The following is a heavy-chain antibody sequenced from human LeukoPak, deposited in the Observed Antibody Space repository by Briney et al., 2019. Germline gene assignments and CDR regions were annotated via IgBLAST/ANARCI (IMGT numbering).Heavy chain of an antibody. CDR2: INPNSGGT. CDR3: ARRDIVVVPAAIPYYYYGMDV. Sequence: GASVTVSFKASGYTFTCYYIHWVRQAPGQGLEWMGWINPNSGGTNYAQKFQGRVTMTRDTSISTAYMELSRLRSDDTAVYYCARRDIVVVPAAIPYYYYGMDVWGQGTTVTVSS. CDR1: GYTFTCYY. D-gene: IGHD2-2*01. J-gene: IGHJ6*02. V-gene: IGHV1-2*02.